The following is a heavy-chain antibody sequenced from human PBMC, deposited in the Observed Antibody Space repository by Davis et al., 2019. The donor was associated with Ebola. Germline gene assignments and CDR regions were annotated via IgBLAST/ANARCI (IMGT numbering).Heavy chain of an antibody. J-gene: IGHJ4*02. D-gene: IGHD7-27*01. CDR2: INHSGFT. Sequence: SETLSLTCAVHGGSLSGYFWTWIRQPPGKGLEWIGEINHSGFTNYNPSLKTRVTMSVDTSKNQISLNLRSVTAADTAVYFCARGTGDYKFWGQGSLVTVSS. V-gene: IGHV4-34*01. CDR3: ARGTGDYKF. CDR1: GGSLSGYF.